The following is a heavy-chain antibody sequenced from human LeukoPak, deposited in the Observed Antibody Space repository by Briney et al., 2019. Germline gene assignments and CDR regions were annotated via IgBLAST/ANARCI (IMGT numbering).Heavy chain of an antibody. CDR2: IYYSGST. Sequence: GSLRLSCAASGITFSNYWMHWIRQPPGKGLEWIGYIYYSGSTNYNPSLKSRVTISVDTSKNQFSLKLSSVTAADTAVYYCARGLGMATSDYWGQGTLVTVSS. CDR1: GITFSNYW. V-gene: IGHV4-59*01. J-gene: IGHJ4*02. CDR3: ARGLGMATSDY. D-gene: IGHD5-24*01.